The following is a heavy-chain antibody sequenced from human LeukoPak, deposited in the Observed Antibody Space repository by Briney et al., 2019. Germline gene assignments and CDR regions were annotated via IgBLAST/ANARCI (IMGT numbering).Heavy chain of an antibody. CDR1: GYTFTGYY. Sequence: GASVKVSCKASGYTFTGYYIHWVRQAPGQGLEWMGWINPNSGGTNYAQKFQGRVTMTRDRSINTAYMDPRSLTYDDTAVYYCARDKPAEAALDFWGQGTLVTVSS. CDR3: ARDKPAEAALDF. V-gene: IGHV1-2*02. J-gene: IGHJ4*02. CDR2: INPNSGGT.